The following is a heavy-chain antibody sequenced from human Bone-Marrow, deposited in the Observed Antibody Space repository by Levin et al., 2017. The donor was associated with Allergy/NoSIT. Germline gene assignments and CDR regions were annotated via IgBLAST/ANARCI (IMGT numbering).Heavy chain of an antibody. V-gene: IGHV2-5*02. CDR1: GFSLSTSGVG. Sequence: SGPTLVKPTQTLTLTCTFSGFSLSTSGVGVGWIRQPPGKGLEWLALIYWDDDQRYSPSLRSRLTITKDTSKNQVLLTMTNMDPVDTGTYYCAFRPPGDGSSVHEFAHWGQGTLITVSS. CDR2: IYWDDDQ. D-gene: IGHD5-24*01. CDR3: AFRPPGDGSSVHEFAH. J-gene: IGHJ4*02.